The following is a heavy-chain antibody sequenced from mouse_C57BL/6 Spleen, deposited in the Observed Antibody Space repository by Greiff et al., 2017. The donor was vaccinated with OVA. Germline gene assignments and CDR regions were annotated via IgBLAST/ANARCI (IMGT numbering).Heavy chain of an antibody. J-gene: IGHJ2*01. CDR3: ARKKAQATNY. CDR2: IYPGSGST. V-gene: IGHV1-55*01. CDR1: GYTFTSYW. Sequence: QVHVKQSGAELVKPGASVKMSCKASGYTFTSYWITWVKQRPGQGLEWIGDIYPGSGSTNYNEKFKSKATLTVDTSSSTAYMQLSSLTSEDSAVYDCARKKAQATNYWGQGTTLTVSS. D-gene: IGHD3-2*02.